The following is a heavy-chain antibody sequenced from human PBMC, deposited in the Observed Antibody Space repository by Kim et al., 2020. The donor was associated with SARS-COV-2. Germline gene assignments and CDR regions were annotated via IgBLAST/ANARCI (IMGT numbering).Heavy chain of an antibody. V-gene: IGHV3-30*18. CDR3: AKWRKSLWFGELLGA. CDR2: ISYDGSNK. Sequence: GGSLRLSCAASGFTFSSYGMHWVRQAPGKGLEWVAVISYDGSNKYYADSVKGRFTISRDNSKNTLYLQMNSLRAEDTAVYYCAKWRKSLWFGELLGAGGQGTLVTVSS. CDR1: GFTFSSYG. J-gene: IGHJ4*02. D-gene: IGHD3-10*01.